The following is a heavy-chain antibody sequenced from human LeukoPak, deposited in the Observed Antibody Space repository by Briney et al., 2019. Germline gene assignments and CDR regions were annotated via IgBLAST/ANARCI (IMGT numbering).Heavy chain of an antibody. Sequence: PSQTLSLTCTVSGGSISSGSYYWSWIRQPAGKGLEWLGRIYTSGSTNYNPSLKSRVTISVDTSKNQFSLKLSSVTAADTAVYYCARDTLDYYGSGSYEGWFDPWGQGTLVTVSS. D-gene: IGHD3-10*01. CDR3: ARDTLDYYGSGSYEGWFDP. CDR2: IYTSGST. CDR1: GGSISSGSYY. V-gene: IGHV4-61*02. J-gene: IGHJ5*02.